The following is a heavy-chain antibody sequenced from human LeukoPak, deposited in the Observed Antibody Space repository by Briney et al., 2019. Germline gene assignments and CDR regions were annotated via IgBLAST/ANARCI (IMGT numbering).Heavy chain of an antibody. V-gene: IGHV3-23*01. Sequence: PGGSLRLSCAASGFTFSSYAMSWVRQAPGKGLEWVSAISGSGGSTYYADSVKGRFTISRDNSKNTLYLQINSLRAEQTAVYYCVKDLSGSLVGATIHYWGQGPLLTLSS. J-gene: IGHJ4*02. CDR3: VKDLSGSLVGATIHY. CDR2: ISGSGGST. D-gene: IGHD1-26*01. CDR1: GFTFSSYA.